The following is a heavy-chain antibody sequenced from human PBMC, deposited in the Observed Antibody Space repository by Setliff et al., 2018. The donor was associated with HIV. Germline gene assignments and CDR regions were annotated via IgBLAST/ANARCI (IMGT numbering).Heavy chain of an antibody. D-gene: IGHD2-15*01. CDR2: IWYDGSNK. J-gene: IGHJ4*02. Sequence: SGGSLRLSCAASGFTFSTYSLNWVRQAPGKGLEWLAVIWYDGSNKYYTDSVQGRITISRDNSENILYLRMSSLRAEDTAVYFCARGPDCSGGSCYLGFDYWGQGTLVTVSS. V-gene: IGHV3-33*08. CDR1: GFTFSTYS. CDR3: ARGPDCSGGSCYLGFDY.